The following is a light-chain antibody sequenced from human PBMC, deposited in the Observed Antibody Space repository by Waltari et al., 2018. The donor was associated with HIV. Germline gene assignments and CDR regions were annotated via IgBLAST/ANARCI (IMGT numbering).Light chain of an antibody. J-gene: IGLJ1*01. Sequence: QSVLTQPPSVSGAPGQTVTISCTGSSSNIGAGYDVHWYQHLPGTAPKVLIYGIINRPSGVPDRFSGSESGTSAYLTITGLQAEDEADYYCQCYDNGLSGPFFATGTKVTVL. CDR2: GII. V-gene: IGLV1-40*01. CDR1: SSNIGAGYD. CDR3: QCYDNGLSGPF.